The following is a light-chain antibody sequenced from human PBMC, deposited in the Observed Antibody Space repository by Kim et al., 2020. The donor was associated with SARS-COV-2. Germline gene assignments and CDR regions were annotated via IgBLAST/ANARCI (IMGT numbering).Light chain of an antibody. CDR1: KLGDKY. V-gene: IGLV3-1*01. CDR3: QTWDSRNYV. CDR2: QDT. J-gene: IGLJ1*01. Sequence: VSPGHTASISCLGDKLGDKYVCWYQQKPGQSPVLVISQDTKRPSGIPERFSGSNSGNAATLTISGTQPMDEADYYCQTWDSRNYVFGTGTKVTVL.